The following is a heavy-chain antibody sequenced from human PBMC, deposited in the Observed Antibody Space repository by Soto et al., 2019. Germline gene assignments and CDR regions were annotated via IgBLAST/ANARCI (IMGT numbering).Heavy chain of an antibody. Sequence: SVKVSCKASGGTFSSYTISWVRQAPGQGLEWMGRIIPILGIANYAQKFQGRVTITADKSTSTAYMELSSLRSEDTAVYYCARENYDFWPGPNWFDPWGQGTLVTVSS. D-gene: IGHD3-3*01. CDR2: IIPILGIA. CDR1: GGTFSSYT. J-gene: IGHJ5*02. CDR3: ARENYDFWPGPNWFDP. V-gene: IGHV1-69*04.